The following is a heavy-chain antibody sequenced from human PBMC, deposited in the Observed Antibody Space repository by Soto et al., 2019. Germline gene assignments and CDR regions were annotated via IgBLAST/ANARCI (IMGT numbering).Heavy chain of an antibody. D-gene: IGHD2-2*01. Sequence: QVQLQESGPGLVKPSQTLALTYTVSGGSISSGGYYWSWIRQHPWKGLEWIGYIYYSGSTYYNPSLKIRVTTSVDTSKNQFSLKLSSVTAADTAVYYCARSSTSANYFDYWGQGTLVTVSS. CDR1: GGSISSGGYY. V-gene: IGHV4-31*03. CDR2: IYYSGST. J-gene: IGHJ4*02. CDR3: ARSSTSANYFDY.